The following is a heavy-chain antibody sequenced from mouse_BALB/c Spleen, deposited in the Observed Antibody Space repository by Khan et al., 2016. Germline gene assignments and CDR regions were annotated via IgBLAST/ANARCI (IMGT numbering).Heavy chain of an antibody. CDR1: GYAFTKYL. D-gene: IGHD2-1*01. CDR3: ARGNYNFLFAMDY. V-gene: IGHV1-54*01. Sequence: QVQLQQSGTELVRPGTSVKVSCKAAGYAFTKYLIEWVKQRPGQGLEWIGVINPGTGGTNYNEEFKGKATLTADKSSNTAYMQLSSLTSDDSAVYFCARGNYNFLFAMDYWGQGTSVTVSS. J-gene: IGHJ4*01. CDR2: INPGTGGT.